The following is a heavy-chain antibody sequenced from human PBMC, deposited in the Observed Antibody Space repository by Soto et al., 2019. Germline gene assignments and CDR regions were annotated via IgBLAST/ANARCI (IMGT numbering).Heavy chain of an antibody. CDR2: ISAYNGNR. V-gene: IGHV1-18*01. Sequence: ASVKVSCKASGYTFSHYGIGWVRQAPGQGLEWMGWISAYNGNRHYAERLQGRITMTTNTSTSTAHMDLRSLSFDDTAVSFCARGGQECSNTGCGYIFDGMAVWGQGTTVTVSS. D-gene: IGHD2-2*01. CDR3: ARGGQECSNTGCGYIFDGMAV. J-gene: IGHJ6*02. CDR1: GYTFSHYG.